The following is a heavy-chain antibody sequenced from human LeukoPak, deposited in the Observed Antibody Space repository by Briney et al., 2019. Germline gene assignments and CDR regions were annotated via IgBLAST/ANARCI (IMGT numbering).Heavy chain of an antibody. D-gene: IGHD5-18*01. CDR1: GGSISTYY. CDR3: ARGVDTAMVHWYFDL. Sequence: SETLSLTCTVSGGSISTYYWSWIRQPPGKGLEWIGYIYYSGSTNYNPSLKSRVTISVDTSKSQFSLKLSSVTAADTAVYYCARGVDTAMVHWYFDLWGRGTLVTVSS. V-gene: IGHV4-59*01. J-gene: IGHJ2*01. CDR2: IYYSGST.